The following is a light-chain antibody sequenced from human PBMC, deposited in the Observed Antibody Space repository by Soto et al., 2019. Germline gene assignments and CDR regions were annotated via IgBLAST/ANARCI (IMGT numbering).Light chain of an antibody. CDR2: AAS. Sequence: DLQMTQSPSSLSASVGDRVTITCRASQSITNYLNWYQQKPGKAPKLLIYAASSLQSGVPSRFSGSGSGTDFTLSSSSLQPEDFATYYCQQSYSTPGTFGQGTKLEIK. J-gene: IGKJ2*02. CDR3: QQSYSTPGT. V-gene: IGKV1-39*01. CDR1: QSITNY.